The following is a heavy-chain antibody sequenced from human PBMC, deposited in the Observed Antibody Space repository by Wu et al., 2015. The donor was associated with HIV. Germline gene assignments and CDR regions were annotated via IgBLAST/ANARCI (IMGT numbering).Heavy chain of an antibody. CDR1: GYAFTSYG. CDR2: ISPYNGAT. J-gene: IGHJ4*02. CDR3: ARDPSGLYCTGGVCKFAPFDS. D-gene: IGHD2-8*02. Sequence: QIHLVQSGPELKKSGTSAKVSCQTSGYAFTSYGINWVRQAPGQGLEWMGWISPYNGATMYSQKFQGRVTMTTDTSTTTVYMELRTLTSEDTALYYCARDPSGLYCTGGVCKFAPFDSWGPGTLVTVSS. V-gene: IGHV1-18*01.